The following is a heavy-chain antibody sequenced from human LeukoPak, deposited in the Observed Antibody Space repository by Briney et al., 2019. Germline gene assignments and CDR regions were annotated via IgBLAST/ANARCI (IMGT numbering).Heavy chain of an antibody. Sequence: GGAPRLSRAAPGFTLSSYWMHWVRHAPEKGLGWVSRINSDGFSTSYADSVKGRFTISRDNAENTPYLQMNSLRAEDTALYYCAKDFNGGIAVAGYDYWGQGTLVTVSS. V-gene: IGHV3-74*01. CDR3: AKDFNGGIAVAGYDY. D-gene: IGHD6-19*01. CDR2: INSDGFST. CDR1: GFTLSSYW. J-gene: IGHJ4*02.